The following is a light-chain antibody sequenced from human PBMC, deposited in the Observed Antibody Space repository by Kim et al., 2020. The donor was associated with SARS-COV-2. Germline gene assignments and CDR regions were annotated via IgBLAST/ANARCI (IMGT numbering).Light chain of an antibody. CDR1: SSDVGDYNY. J-gene: IGLJ1*01. V-gene: IGLV2-11*01. CDR2: DVS. Sequence: QSALTQPRSVSGSPGQSVTISSTGTSSDVGDYNYVSWYQQHPGKAPKLMIYDVSKRPSGVPDRFSGSKSGNTASLTVSGLQAEDEADYYCCSYAGRYTFLYVFGTGTKVTVL. CDR3: CSYAGRYTFLYV.